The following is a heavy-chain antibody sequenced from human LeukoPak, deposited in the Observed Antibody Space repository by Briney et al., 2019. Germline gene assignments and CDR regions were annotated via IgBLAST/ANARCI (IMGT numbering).Heavy chain of an antibody. CDR1: GFTLRNYD. V-gene: IGHV3-13*01. CDR3: ARGRFVLVPSLERWYFDL. Sequence: PGGSLRLSCTASGFTLRNYDMHWVRHTTEKGLEWVSGIGTEDDTFYPDSVKGRFTISRENAKNSFYLQMNSLRAGDTAVYYCARGRFVLVPSLERWYFDLWGRGTLDTVSS. CDR2: IGTEDDT. J-gene: IGHJ2*01. D-gene: IGHD2-8*02.